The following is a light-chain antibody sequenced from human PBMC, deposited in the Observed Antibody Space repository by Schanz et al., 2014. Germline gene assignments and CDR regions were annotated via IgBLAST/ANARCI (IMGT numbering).Light chain of an antibody. J-gene: IGLJ3*02. CDR3: CSYAGTYTWV. CDR1: SSDVGSYNL. Sequence: QSALTQPASVSGSPGQSITISCTGTSSDVGSYNLVSWYQQHPGKAPKLMIYEGSKRPSGVSNRFSGSKSGNTASLTISGLQAEDEADYYCCSYAGTYTWVFGGGTKLTV. CDR2: EGS. V-gene: IGLV2-23*01.